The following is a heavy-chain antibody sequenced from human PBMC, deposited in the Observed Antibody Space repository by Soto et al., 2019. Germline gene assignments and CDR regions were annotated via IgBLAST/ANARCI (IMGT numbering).Heavy chain of an antibody. D-gene: IGHD6-19*01. CDR3: ARGAVAAPNAGHFDY. Sequence: ASVKVSCKASGYTFTSYYMHWVRQAPGQGLEWMGRISACGGSTNYAQKYQGRVTMTTDTSTSTAYMELRSLRSDDTAVYYCARGAVAAPNAGHFDYWGQGTVVTVSS. J-gene: IGHJ4*02. CDR1: GYTFTSYY. V-gene: IGHV1-46*01. CDR2: ISACGGST.